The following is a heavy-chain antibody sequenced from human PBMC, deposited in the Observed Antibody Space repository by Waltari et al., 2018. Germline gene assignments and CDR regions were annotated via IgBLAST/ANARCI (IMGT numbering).Heavy chain of an antibody. Sequence: EVQLVESGGRLVQPGGSLRLSCAASGFTFNNYELNWVRQAPGKEREWLSYINTLGNTIYSADSGRGRLTTPGDNARNSRYRQMNSLRAEDAAVYFCVRSVRTYPVIRYFDWSAFDYWGQGTLVAVSS. CDR2: INTLGNTI. CDR3: VRSVRTYPVIRYFDWSAFDY. CDR1: GFTFNNYE. D-gene: IGHD3-9*01. J-gene: IGHJ4*02. V-gene: IGHV3-48*03.